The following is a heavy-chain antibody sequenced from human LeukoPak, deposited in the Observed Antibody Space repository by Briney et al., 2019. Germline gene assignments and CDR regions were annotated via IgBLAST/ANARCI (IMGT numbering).Heavy chain of an antibody. CDR2: IWYDGSYE. D-gene: IGHD3/OR15-3a*01. Sequence: PGGSLRLSCAASGFIFKNYGMHWVRQAPGKGLEWVAVIWYDGSYEDYGDSVKGRFSISRDNSKNTVYLRMNSLRAEDTAVYYCAKDYIRIGSSGLRTGAFDIWGQGTRVTVSS. CDR1: GFIFKNYG. CDR3: AKDYIRIGSSGLRTGAFDI. J-gene: IGHJ3*02. V-gene: IGHV3-33*06.